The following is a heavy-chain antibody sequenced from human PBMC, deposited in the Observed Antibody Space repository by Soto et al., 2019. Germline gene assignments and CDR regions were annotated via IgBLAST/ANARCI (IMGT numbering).Heavy chain of an antibody. CDR2: ISGSGGST. Sequence: GGSLRLSCAASGFTFSSYAMSWVRQAPGKGLEWVSAISGSGGSTYYADSVKGRFTISRDNSKNTLYLQMNSLRAEDTAVYYCAHQAFTIFGVAAAAGYYMDVWGKGTTVTVSS. V-gene: IGHV3-23*01. CDR3: AHQAFTIFGVAAAAGYYMDV. D-gene: IGHD3-3*01. CDR1: GFTFSSYA. J-gene: IGHJ6*03.